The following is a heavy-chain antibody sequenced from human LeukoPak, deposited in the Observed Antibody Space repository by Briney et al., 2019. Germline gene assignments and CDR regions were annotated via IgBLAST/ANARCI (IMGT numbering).Heavy chain of an antibody. CDR3: TTAHIVVVPATGSC. V-gene: IGHV3-15*01. D-gene: IGHD2-2*01. J-gene: IGHJ4*02. CDR1: GFTFSNAW. Sequence: GGSLRLSCAASGFTFSNAWMSWVRQAPGKGLEWVGRIKSKTDGGTTDYAAPVKGRFTISRDDSKNTPYQQMNSLKTEDTAVYYCTTAHIVVVPATGSCWGQGTLVTVSS. CDR2: IKSKTDGGTT.